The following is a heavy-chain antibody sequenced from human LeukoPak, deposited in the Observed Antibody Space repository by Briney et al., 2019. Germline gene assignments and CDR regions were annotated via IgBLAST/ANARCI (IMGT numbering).Heavy chain of an antibody. CDR1: GGSISSGGYS. CDR2: IYHSGST. J-gene: IGHJ4*02. Sequence: PSETLSLTCAVSGGSISSGGYSWSWIRQPPGKGLEWIGYIYHSGSTYYNPSLKSRVTISVDRSKNQFSLKLSSVTAADTAVYYCARNSVNDGSDYWGQGTLVTVSS. CDR3: ARNSVNDGSDY. V-gene: IGHV4-30-2*01. D-gene: IGHD4-11*01.